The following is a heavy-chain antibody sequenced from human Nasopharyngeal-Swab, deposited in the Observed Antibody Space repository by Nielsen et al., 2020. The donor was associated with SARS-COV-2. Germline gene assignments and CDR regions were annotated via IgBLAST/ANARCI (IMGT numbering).Heavy chain of an antibody. V-gene: IGHV3-20*01. J-gene: IGHJ5*02. CDR2: INWNGGST. D-gene: IGHD3-3*01. CDR3: AREYYDGGFDP. CDR1: GFTFDVYG. Sequence: GESLKISCAASGFTFDVYGMSWVRQAPGKGLEWVSGINWNGGSTGYADSVKGRFTISRDNAKNSLYLQMNSLRAEDTALYHCAREYYDGGFDPWGQGTLVTVSS.